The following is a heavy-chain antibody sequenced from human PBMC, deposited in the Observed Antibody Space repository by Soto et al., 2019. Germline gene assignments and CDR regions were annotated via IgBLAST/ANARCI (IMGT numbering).Heavy chain of an antibody. Sequence: SVKVSCKASGGTFSSYTISWVRQAPGQGLEWMGRIIPILGIANYAQKFQGRVTITADKSTSTAYMELSSLRSEDTAVYYCARDLTNIVVVVAATSDGWFDPWGQGTLVTVLL. CDR1: GGTFSSYT. J-gene: IGHJ5*02. V-gene: IGHV1-69*04. D-gene: IGHD2-15*01. CDR2: IIPILGIA. CDR3: ARDLTNIVVVVAATSDGWFDP.